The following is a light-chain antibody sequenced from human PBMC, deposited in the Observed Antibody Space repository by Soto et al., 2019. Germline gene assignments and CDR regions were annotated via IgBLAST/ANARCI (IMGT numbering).Light chain of an antibody. CDR3: QHDTNRAFT. Sequence: TLSVSPGERATLSCRASQAVSSNLAWYQQKPGQAPRLLIYAASTRAAGIPDRFSGSGSGTGFTLTITSLQSEDFAVYYCQHDTNRAFTFGPETKVDI. J-gene: IGKJ3*01. CDR2: AAS. CDR1: QAVSSN. V-gene: IGKV3-15*01.